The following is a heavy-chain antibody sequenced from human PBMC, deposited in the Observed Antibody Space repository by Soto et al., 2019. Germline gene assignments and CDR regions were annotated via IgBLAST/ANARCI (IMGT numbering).Heavy chain of an antibody. Sequence: SETLSLTCTVSGGSVSSGSYYWSWIRQPPGKGLEWIGYIYYSGSTNYNPSLKSRVTISVDTSKNQFSLKLSSVTAADTAVYYFELGTVTNLFDYYGMDVWGQGTTVNVSS. CDR2: IYYSGST. D-gene: IGHD4-17*01. CDR3: ELGTVTNLFDYYGMDV. CDR1: GGSVSSGSYY. J-gene: IGHJ6*02. V-gene: IGHV4-61*01.